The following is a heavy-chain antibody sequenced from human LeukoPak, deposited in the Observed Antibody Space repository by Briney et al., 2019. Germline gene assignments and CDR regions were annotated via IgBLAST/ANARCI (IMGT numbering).Heavy chain of an antibody. D-gene: IGHD2-2*01. CDR2: IDPSDSYT. Sequence: GESLKISCKGSGYSFTSYWISWVRQMPGKGLEWMGRIDPSDSYTNYSPSFQGHVTISADKSISTAYLQWSSLKASDTAMYYCARLRPEGVVVVPAAMVDVSGQGTTVTVSS. J-gene: IGHJ6*02. V-gene: IGHV5-10-1*01. CDR3: ARLRPEGVVVVPAAMVDV. CDR1: GYSFTSYW.